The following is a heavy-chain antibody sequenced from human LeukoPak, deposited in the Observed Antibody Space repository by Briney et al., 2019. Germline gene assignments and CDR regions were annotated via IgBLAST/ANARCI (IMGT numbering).Heavy chain of an antibody. D-gene: IGHD6-13*01. CDR2: IYSSGNT. V-gene: IGHV4-61*09. Sequence: SETLSLTCSVSGGSISSGSYYWSWIRQPAGKGLEWIGHIYSSGNTNYNPSLKSRVTISVDTSKNQFSLKLSSVTAADTAVYYCARAIAAAGSPVFDYWGQGTLVTVSS. CDR1: GGSISSGSYY. CDR3: ARAIAAAGSPVFDY. J-gene: IGHJ4*02.